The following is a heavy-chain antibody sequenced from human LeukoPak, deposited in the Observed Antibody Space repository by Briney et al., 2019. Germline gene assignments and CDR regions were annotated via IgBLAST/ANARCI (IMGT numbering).Heavy chain of an antibody. J-gene: IGHJ4*02. Sequence: ASVKVSCKASGFTFTSSAMQWVRQARGQRLEWMGWISAYNGNTNYAQKLQGRVTMTTDTSTSTAYMELRSLRSDDTAVYYCARGFDYGDYPFDYWGQGTLVTVSS. CDR2: ISAYNGNT. V-gene: IGHV1-18*01. CDR1: GFTFTSSA. CDR3: ARGFDYGDYPFDY. D-gene: IGHD4-17*01.